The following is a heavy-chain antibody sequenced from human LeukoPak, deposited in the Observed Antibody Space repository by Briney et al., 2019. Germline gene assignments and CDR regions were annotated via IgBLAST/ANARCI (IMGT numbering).Heavy chain of an antibody. D-gene: IGHD2/OR15-2a*01. CDR3: GAWAFYHSLDV. CDR1: GITLAPYA. V-gene: IGHV3-43*02. CDR2: INADSGRT. J-gene: IGHJ6*02. Sequence: PGGSLRLSCAASGITLAPYAMHWVRQRPGKGRGWVAYINADSGRTFYADSVEGRFTNPRDNSKDSLYLQMNGRTTDDTACYYCGAWAFYHSLDVGGQGTTVTVS.